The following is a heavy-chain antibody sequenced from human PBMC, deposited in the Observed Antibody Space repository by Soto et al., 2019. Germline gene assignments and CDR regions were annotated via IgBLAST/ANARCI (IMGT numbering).Heavy chain of an antibody. CDR1: GYAFEVAW. Sequence: EMQLGESGGGLVKPGGSLRLSCAVSGYAFEVAWMNWVRQAPGKGLEWVGRIKSKPDGGTTEYAAPVEGRFTISRDDSTSTPYLQMNSLRTEDTAVYYCTTGRRDYYGNSYMDLWGKGTTVTVSS. CDR2: IKSKPDGGTT. V-gene: IGHV3-15*01. D-gene: IGHD3-22*01. CDR3: TTGRRDYYGNSYMDL. J-gene: IGHJ6*03.